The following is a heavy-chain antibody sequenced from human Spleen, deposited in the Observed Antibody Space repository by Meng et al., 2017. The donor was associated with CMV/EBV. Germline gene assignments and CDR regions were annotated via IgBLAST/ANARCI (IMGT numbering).Heavy chain of an antibody. CDR3: ARDCRRFGELYGDFDY. D-gene: IGHD3-10*01. V-gene: IGHV1-18*01. J-gene: IGHJ4*02. CDR1: GYTFTSYG. Sequence: SGYTFTSYGNRWVRQAPGKGLEWMGWISDYNGNTNYAQKLQGRVTMNTDTSTSTAYMELRSLRSDDTAVYYCARDCRRFGELYGDFDYWGQGTLVTVSS. CDR2: ISDYNGNT.